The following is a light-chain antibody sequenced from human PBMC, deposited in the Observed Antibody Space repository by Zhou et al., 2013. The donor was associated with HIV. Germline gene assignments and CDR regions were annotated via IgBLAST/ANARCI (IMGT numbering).Light chain of an antibody. V-gene: IGKV3-20*01. CDR1: QSVSSSY. CDR2: GAS. CDR3: QQYGSPPLT. Sequence: EIVLTQSPGTLSLSPGERATLSCRASQSVSSSYLAWYQQKPGQAPRLLIYGASSRATGITDRLSGSGSGTDFTLTISRLEPEDFALYHCQQYGSPPLTFGQGTRLEIK. J-gene: IGKJ5*01.